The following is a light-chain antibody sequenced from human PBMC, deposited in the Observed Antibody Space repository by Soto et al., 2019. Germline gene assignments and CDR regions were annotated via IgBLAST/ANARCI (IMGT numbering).Light chain of an antibody. CDR2: KAS. J-gene: IGKJ5*01. V-gene: IGKV1-5*03. CDR3: QQLNSYPIP. CDR1: QTISSW. Sequence: IKMYHSPSTLSGYVGDRVTITCRASQTISSWLAWYQQKPGKAPKLLIYKASTLKSGVPSRFSGSGSGTEFTLTISSLQPEDFATYYCQQLNSYPIPFGQ.